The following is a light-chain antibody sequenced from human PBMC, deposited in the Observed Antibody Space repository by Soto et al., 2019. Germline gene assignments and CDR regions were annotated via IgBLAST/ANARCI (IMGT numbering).Light chain of an antibody. CDR3: SSYTSSSTLMV. V-gene: IGLV2-14*01. J-gene: IGLJ3*02. Sequence: QSALTQPASVSGSPGQSITISRTGTSSDVGGYNYVSWYQHHPGKAPKLMIYDVTSRPSGVSNRFSGSKSGNTASLTISGLQAEDEADYFCSSYTSSSTLMVFGGRTKVTVL. CDR1: SSDVGGYNY. CDR2: DVT.